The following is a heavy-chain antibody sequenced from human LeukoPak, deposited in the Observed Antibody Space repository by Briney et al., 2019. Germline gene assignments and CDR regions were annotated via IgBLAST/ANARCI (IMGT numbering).Heavy chain of an antibody. V-gene: IGHV4-34*01. D-gene: IGHD6-13*01. CDR3: ARGGIAAAGIWFDP. CDR2: IYHSGST. CDR1: GGSFSGYY. J-gene: IGHJ5*02. Sequence: PSETLSLTCAVYGGSFSGYYWSWIRQPPGKGLEWIGYIYHSGSTYYNPSLKSRVTISVDRSKNQFSLKLSSVTAADTAVYYCARGGIAAAGIWFDPWGQGTLVTVSS.